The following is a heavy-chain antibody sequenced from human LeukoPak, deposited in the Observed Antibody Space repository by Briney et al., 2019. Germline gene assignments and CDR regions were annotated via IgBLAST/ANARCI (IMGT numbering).Heavy chain of an antibody. J-gene: IGHJ4*02. CDR2: VWYDGSNK. D-gene: IGHD5-18*01. V-gene: IGHV3-33*01. Sequence: GRSLRLSCAASGFTFSSYGMHWVRQAPGKGLGWMAVVWYDGSNKYYADSVKGRFTISRDNSKNTLYLQMNSLRAEDTAVYYCARDRGPGYSYGVLDYWGQGTLVTVSS. CDR1: GFTFSSYG. CDR3: ARDRGPGYSYGVLDY.